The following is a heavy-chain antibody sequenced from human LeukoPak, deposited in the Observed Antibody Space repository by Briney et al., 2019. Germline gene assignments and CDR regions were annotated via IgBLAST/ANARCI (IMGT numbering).Heavy chain of an antibody. Sequence: GGSLRLSCAASGFGFTSYAMSWVRQAPGKGLDWVSGISGSGTTIYYADSAKGRFTISRDNSKNTLYLQMNSLRAEDTAVYYCAKDLRGAAAVTLGDYWGQGTLVTVSS. D-gene: IGHD6-13*01. CDR3: AKDLRGAAAVTLGDY. V-gene: IGHV3-23*01. J-gene: IGHJ4*02. CDR1: GFGFTSYA. CDR2: ISGSGTTI.